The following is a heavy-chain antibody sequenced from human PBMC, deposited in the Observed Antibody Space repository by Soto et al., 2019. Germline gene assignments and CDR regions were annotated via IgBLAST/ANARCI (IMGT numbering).Heavy chain of an antibody. D-gene: IGHD1-1*01. CDR1: GLTVSGKKY. V-gene: IGHV3-53*01. CDR3: ATWHEREHAYDV. Sequence: DGQLVESGGGLMQPGESLRLSCAASGLTVSGKKYVAWVRQAPGKGLEWVSALYDVDGSFYSDSVKGRFTTSSDSSKTTVYLQMNDLRPADTAVYYCATWHEREHAYDVWGQGTTGTVSS. J-gene: IGHJ3*01. CDR2: LYDVDGS.